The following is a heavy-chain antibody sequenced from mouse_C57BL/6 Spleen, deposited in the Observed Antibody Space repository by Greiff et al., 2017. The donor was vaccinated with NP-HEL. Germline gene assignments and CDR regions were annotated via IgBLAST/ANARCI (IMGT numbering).Heavy chain of an antibody. CDR1: GYSITSGYY. CDR3: ARDTIYDGYYVYFDY. D-gene: IGHD2-3*01. J-gene: IGHJ2*01. Sequence: ESGPGLVKPSQSLSLTCSVTGYSITSGYYWNWIRQFPGNKLEWMGYISYDGSNNYNPSLKNRISITRDTSKNQFFLKLNSVTTEDTATYYCARDTIYDGYYVYFDYWGQGTTLTVSS. CDR2: ISYDGSN. V-gene: IGHV3-6*01.